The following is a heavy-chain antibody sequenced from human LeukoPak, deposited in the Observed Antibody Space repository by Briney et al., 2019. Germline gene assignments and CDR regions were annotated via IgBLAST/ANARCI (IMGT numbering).Heavy chain of an antibody. CDR2: IIPIFGTA. Sequence: SVKVSCKASGGTFSSYAISWVRQAPGQGLEWMGGIIPIFGTANYAQKFQGRVTITTDESTSTAYMELSSLRSEDTAVYYCARTLGNYYDSSGYYPSYWYFDLWGRGTLVTVSS. CDR1: GGTFSSYA. J-gene: IGHJ2*01. D-gene: IGHD3-22*01. V-gene: IGHV1-69*05. CDR3: ARTLGNYYDSSGYYPSYWYFDL.